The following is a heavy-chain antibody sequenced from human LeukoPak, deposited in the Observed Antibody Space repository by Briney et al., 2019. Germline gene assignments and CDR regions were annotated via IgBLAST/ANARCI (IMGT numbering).Heavy chain of an antibody. Sequence: GGSLRLSCAASGFTFSNYWMSWVRQAPGKGLEWVANIKGDSSERYYVDSVKGRFTISRDNDKKSVYLQMYTLRAEDTAVYYFAKDGYSFDYWGQGALVTVSS. D-gene: IGHD3-22*01. J-gene: IGHJ4*02. V-gene: IGHV3-7*01. CDR2: IKGDSSER. CDR3: AKDGYSFDY. CDR1: GFTFSNYW.